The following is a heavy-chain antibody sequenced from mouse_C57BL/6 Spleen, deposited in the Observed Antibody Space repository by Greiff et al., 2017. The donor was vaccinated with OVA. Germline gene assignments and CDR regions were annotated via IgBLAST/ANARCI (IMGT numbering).Heavy chain of an antibody. J-gene: IGHJ4*01. CDR1: GYTFTDYN. CDR3: ARVNYVYYYAMDY. Sequence: VQLKESGPELVKPGASVKIPCKASGYTFTDYNMDWVKQSHGKSLEWIGDINPNNGGTIYNQKFKGKATLTVDKSSSTAYMELRSLTSEDTAVYYCARVNYVYYYAMDYWGQGTSVTVSS. CDR2: INPNNGGT. V-gene: IGHV1-18*01. D-gene: IGHD2-1*01.